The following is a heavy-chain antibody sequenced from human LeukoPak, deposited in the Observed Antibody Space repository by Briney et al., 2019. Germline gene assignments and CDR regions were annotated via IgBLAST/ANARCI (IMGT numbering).Heavy chain of an antibody. J-gene: IGHJ5*02. CDR1: GGSISSYY. D-gene: IGHD3-22*01. V-gene: IGHV4-59*01. CDR3: ARGAYYYDSSGYYPPYNWFDP. CDR2: IYYSGST. Sequence: SETLSLTCTVPGGSISSYYWSWIRQPPGKGLEWIGYIYYSGSTNYNPSLKSRVTMSVDTSKNQCSLKLSSVTAADTAVYYWARGAYYYDSSGYYPPYNWFDPWGQGTLVTVSS.